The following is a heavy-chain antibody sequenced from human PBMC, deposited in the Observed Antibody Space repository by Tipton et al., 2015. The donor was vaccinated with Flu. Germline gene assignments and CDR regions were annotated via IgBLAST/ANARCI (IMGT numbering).Heavy chain of an antibody. Sequence: TLSLTCAVSGYSISSGYSWGWVRQPPEKGLEWIGYIYHTATFYNPSLKSRVTISLDRSKNQFSLNLRSVSAADTAVYYCARLSYYDVDLKNFYFDYWGQGALVTVSS. CDR1: GYSISSGYS. D-gene: IGHD3-10*02. J-gene: IGHJ4*02. CDR3: ARLSYYDVDLKNFYFDY. CDR2: IYHTAT. V-gene: IGHV4-38-2*01.